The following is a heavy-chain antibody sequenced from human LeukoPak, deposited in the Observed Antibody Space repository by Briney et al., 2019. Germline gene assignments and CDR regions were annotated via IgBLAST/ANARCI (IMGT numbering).Heavy chain of an antibody. J-gene: IGHJ6*02. CDR1: GGSISSGGYY. CDR3: AREAVAGGSGSNYHYYGVDV. D-gene: IGHD3-10*01. Sequence: SETLSLTCTVSGGSISSGGYYWSWIRQPPGKGLEWIGYIYHSGSTYYNPSLKSRVTISVDTSKNQFSLKLSSVTAADTAVYYCAREAVAGGSGSNYHYYGVDVWGQGTTVTVSS. V-gene: IGHV4-30-2*01. CDR2: IYHSGST.